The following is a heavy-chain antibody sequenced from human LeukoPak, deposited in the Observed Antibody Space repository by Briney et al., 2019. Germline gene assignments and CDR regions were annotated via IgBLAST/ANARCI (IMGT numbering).Heavy chain of an antibody. D-gene: IGHD3-22*01. V-gene: IGHV3-49*04. CDR2: IRSKAYGGTT. Sequence: PGGSLRLSCTASGFTFGDYAMSWVRQAPGKGLEWVGFIRSKAYGGTTEYAASVKGRFTISRDDSKSIAYPQMNSLKTEDTAVYYCTTIRPMIVVVPSFDYWGQGTLVTVSS. J-gene: IGHJ4*02. CDR3: TTIRPMIVVVPSFDY. CDR1: GFTFGDYA.